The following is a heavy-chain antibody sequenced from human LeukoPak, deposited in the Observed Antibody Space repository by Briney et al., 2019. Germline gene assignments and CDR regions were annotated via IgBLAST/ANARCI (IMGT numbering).Heavy chain of an antibody. CDR3: ARLRCDSCYPDWFDP. V-gene: IGHV4-34*01. D-gene: IGHD2-15*01. CDR1: GGSFSGYY. J-gene: IGHJ5*02. Sequence: PSETLSLTCAVYGGSFSGYYWSWIRQPPGKGLEWIGEINHSGSTNYNPSLKSRVTISVDTSKNQFSLKLTSVTAADTAVYYCARLRCDSCYPDWFDPWGQGTLVTVSS. CDR2: INHSGST.